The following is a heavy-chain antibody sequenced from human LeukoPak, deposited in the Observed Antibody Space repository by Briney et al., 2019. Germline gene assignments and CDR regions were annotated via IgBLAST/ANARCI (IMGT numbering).Heavy chain of an antibody. J-gene: IGHJ6*03. CDR2: INPNSGGT. CDR3: ARLLWFGELLFSDYHYMDV. Sequence: ASVKVSCKASGYTFTGYYMHWVRQAPGQGLEWMGRINPNSGGTNYAQKFQGRVTMTRDTSISTAYMELSRLRSDDTAVYFCARLLWFGELLFSDYHYMDVWGKGTTVTVSS. V-gene: IGHV1-2*06. D-gene: IGHD3-10*01. CDR1: GYTFTGYY.